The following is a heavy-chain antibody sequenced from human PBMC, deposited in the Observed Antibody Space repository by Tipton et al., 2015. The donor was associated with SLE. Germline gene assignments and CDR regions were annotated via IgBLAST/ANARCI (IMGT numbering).Heavy chain of an antibody. J-gene: IGHJ4*02. CDR1: GYTFTDFG. Sequence: QVQLVQSGAEVKKPGASVTVSCRASGYTFTDFGVTWVRQAPGQGIEWVGWISSYNGKTNYAQMVEGRVTMSTDTSTNKAFMELRSMRSEDTAVYYCTRDTRYQHASDVWGQGTLVTVSS. V-gene: IGHV1-18*01. D-gene: IGHD2-2*01. CDR2: ISSYNGKT. CDR3: TRDTRYQHASDV.